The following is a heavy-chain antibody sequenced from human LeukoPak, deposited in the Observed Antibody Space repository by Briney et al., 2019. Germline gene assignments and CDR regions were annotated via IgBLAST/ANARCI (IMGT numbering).Heavy chain of an antibody. D-gene: IGHD4/OR15-4a*01. CDR2: INHSGST. J-gene: IGHJ4*02. Sequence: SETLSLTCAVYGGSFSSFYWSWIRQPPGKGLEWIAEINHSGSTSYNPPLKSRVTISVDTSKNQFSLRLSSVTAADTAVYYCRLTRQRVDYWGQRTLVTVSS. V-gene: IGHV4-34*01. CDR3: RLTRQRVDY. CDR1: GGSFSSFY.